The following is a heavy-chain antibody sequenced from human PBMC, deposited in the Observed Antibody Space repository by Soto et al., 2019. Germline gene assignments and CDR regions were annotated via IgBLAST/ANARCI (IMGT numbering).Heavy chain of an antibody. Sequence: QVKLEQSRGEVKMPGASVTVSCKASGYSFDTYGFSWVRQAPGQGLEWMGWISTLNGNTMYEQRFQGRVTMTTETSTTTADMELRSLTSDDTAVYYCARDGSYDRSGHWVAAAAFDFWGPGTMVSVSS. V-gene: IGHV1-18*01. CDR1: GYSFDTYG. J-gene: IGHJ3*01. D-gene: IGHD3-22*01. CDR2: ISTLNGNT. CDR3: ARDGSYDRSGHWVAAAAFDF.